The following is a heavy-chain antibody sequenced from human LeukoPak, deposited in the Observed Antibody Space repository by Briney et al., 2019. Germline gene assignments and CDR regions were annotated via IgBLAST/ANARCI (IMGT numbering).Heavy chain of an antibody. CDR2: INLNSGGT. CDR3: ARDAGYCTGGSCWYFDH. CDR1: GYTFTDYY. J-gene: IGHJ4*02. D-gene: IGHD2-15*01. V-gene: IGHV1-2*02. Sequence: ASVKVSCKASGYTFTDYYMHWVRQAPGQGLEWMGWINLNSGGTNFAQRFQGRVTMTRDTSISTAYMDLSRLISDDTAVYYCARDAGYCTGGSCWYFDHWGQGTLVTVSS.